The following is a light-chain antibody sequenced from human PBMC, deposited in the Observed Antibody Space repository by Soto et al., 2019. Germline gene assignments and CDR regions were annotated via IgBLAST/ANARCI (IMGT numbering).Light chain of an antibody. J-gene: IGLJ1*01. V-gene: IGLV2-23*01. CDR2: EGS. CDR3: CSYAGSNNLYV. Sequence: QSALTQPASVSGSPGQSITISCTGTSSDVGSYNLVSWYQQHPDKAPKLMIYEGSKRPSGVSNRFSGSKSGNTASLTISGLQAEDEADYYCCSYAGSNNLYVFGTGTKLTVL. CDR1: SSDVGSYNL.